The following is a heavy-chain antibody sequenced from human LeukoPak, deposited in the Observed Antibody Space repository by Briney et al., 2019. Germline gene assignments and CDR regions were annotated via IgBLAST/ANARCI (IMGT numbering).Heavy chain of an antibody. Sequence: GGSLKLSWAASGFTLRNHGIHWVRRAPGKGLEWVAFIRYDGSNKYYADSVKGRFTISRDDPKNTLYLEMNSLRVEDTAVYYCAKGSCGPDCYILDLWGQGTLVTVSS. CDR1: GFTLRNHG. V-gene: IGHV3-30*02. CDR3: AKGSCGPDCYILDL. J-gene: IGHJ4*02. D-gene: IGHD2-21*01. CDR2: IRYDGSNK.